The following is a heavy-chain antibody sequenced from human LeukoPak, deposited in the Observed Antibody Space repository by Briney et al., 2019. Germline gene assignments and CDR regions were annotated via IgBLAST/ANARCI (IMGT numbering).Heavy chain of an antibody. CDR2: FYNSGRS. CDR1: DDSISDYY. D-gene: IGHD3-16*01. CDR3: TRGAGWLIDY. J-gene: IGHJ4*02. Sequence: SETLSLTCTVSDDSISDYYRGWIRQPPGKGLGWIGYFYNSGRSTYNPSLKSRVTISADTSKNHFSLKLNSVTTADTAVYYCTRGAGWLIDYWGQGILVTVSS. V-gene: IGHV4-59*01.